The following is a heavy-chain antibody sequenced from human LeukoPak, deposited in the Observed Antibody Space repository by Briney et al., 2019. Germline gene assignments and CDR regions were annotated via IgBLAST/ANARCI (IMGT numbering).Heavy chain of an antibody. J-gene: IGHJ4*02. Sequence: HPGGSLRLSCSVSGFTFSSYAMHWVRQAPGKGLEYVSVIRSDGVDVYYTDSVKGRFTISRDNSKNTLYLQMSSLRPEDTAVYYCVKDLLQVTMKKLDHWRQGTLVTVS. CDR1: GFTFSSYA. D-gene: IGHD4-11*01. V-gene: IGHV3-64D*06. CDR3: VKDLLQVTMKKLDH. CDR2: IRSDGVDV.